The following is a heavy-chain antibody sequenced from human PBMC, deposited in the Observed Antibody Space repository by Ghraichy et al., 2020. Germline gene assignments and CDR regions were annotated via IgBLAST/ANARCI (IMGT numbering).Heavy chain of an antibody. CDR2: IYHSGST. CDR1: GYSISSGYY. V-gene: IGHV4-38-2*02. J-gene: IGHJ5*02. Sequence: GSLRLSCTVSGYSISSGYYWGWIRQPPGKGLEWIGSIYHSGSTYYNPSLKSRVTISVDTSKNQFSLKLSSVTAADTAVYYCARRWFDPWGQGTLVTVSS. CDR3: ARRWFDP.